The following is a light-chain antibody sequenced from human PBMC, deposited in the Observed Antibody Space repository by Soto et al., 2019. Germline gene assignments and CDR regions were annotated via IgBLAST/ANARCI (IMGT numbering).Light chain of an antibody. J-gene: IGKJ5*01. V-gene: IGKV1-33*01. CDR3: QQSDSLPLT. CDR2: DAS. Sequence: DIQMTQSPSSLSASVGDRVTITCRASQDISNYLNWYQQRPGKAPKLLIYDASNLERGVPSRFSGTRSGTHFTFAITSLQPEDVATYYSQQSDSLPLTFGQGTRLEI. CDR1: QDISNY.